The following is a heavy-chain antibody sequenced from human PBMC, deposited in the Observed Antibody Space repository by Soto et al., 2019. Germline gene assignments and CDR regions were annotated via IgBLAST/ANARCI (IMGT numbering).Heavy chain of an antibody. V-gene: IGHV3-23*01. CDR3: ARGWQGDY. J-gene: IGHJ4*02. CDR1: GFTFSTYA. Sequence: EVQLLESGGGLLRPGGSLRLSCAASGFTFSTYAMGWFRQAPGKGLEWVSAISGSGYNTYYADSVKGRFTISRDNSKNTLYLQMNSLRAEDTAVYYCARGWQGDYWGQGTLVTVSS. D-gene: IGHD6-19*01. CDR2: ISGSGYNT.